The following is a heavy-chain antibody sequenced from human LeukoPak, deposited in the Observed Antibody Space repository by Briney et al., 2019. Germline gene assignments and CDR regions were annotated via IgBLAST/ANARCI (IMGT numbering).Heavy chain of an antibody. D-gene: IGHD3-3*01. CDR2: ITYDGSNN. CDR3: VKGYYDFDY. J-gene: IGHJ4*02. V-gene: IGHV3-30*18. Sequence: PGRSLRLSCAASGFTFSSYGMHWVRQAPGKGLEWVAVITYDGSNNYYADSVKGRFTMSRDNSKNTLYLQMNSLRTEDTAAYYCVKGYYDFDYWGQGTLVTVSS. CDR1: GFTFSSYG.